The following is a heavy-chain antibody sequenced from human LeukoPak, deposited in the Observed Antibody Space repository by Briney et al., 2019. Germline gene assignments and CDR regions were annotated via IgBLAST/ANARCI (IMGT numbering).Heavy chain of an antibody. V-gene: IGHV3-48*03. J-gene: IGHJ6*02. CDR3: ARGPRITIFGVFYYYGMDV. CDR1: GFTFSSYE. CDR2: ISSSDSTI. Sequence: GGSLRLSCAASGFTFSSYEMNWVRQAPGKGLEWVSYISSSDSTIYYADSVKGRFTISRDNAKNSLYLQMNSLRAEDTAVYYCARGPRITIFGVFYYYGMDVWGQGTTVTVSS. D-gene: IGHD3-3*01.